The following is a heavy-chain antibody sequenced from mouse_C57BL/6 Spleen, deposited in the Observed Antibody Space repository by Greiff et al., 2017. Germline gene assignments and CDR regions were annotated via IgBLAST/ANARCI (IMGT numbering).Heavy chain of an antibody. J-gene: IGHJ4*01. CDR1: GYTFTSYW. CDR3: ARRYYGSSLYAMDY. Sequence: QVQLKEPGAELVRPGSSVKLSCKASGYTFTSYWMHWVKQRPIQGLEWIGNIDPSDSETHYNQKFKDKATLTVDKSSSTAYMQLSSLTSEDSAVYYCARRYYGSSLYAMDYWGQGTSVTVSS. CDR2: IDPSDSET. D-gene: IGHD1-1*01. V-gene: IGHV1-52*01.